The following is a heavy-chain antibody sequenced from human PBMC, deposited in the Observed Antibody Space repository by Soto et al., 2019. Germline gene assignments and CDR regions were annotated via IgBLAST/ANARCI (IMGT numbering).Heavy chain of an antibody. CDR1: GFTVSTYG. D-gene: IGHD5-12*01. CDR2: FTGVIGTT. J-gene: IGHJ4*02. Sequence: EVQLLESGGGLVQPGGSLRLSCAASGFTVSTYGVTWVRQAPGKGLEWVSGFTGVIGTTHYADSVKGRFTITRDNSNNTVYLQINSLGVEDTAVYYWAGSNGYGDYWGRGTLVTVSS. CDR3: AGSNGYGDY. V-gene: IGHV3-23*01.